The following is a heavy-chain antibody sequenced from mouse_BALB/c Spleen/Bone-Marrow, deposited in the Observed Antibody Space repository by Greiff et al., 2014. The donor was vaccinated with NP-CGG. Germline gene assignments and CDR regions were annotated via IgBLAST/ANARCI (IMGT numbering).Heavy chain of an antibody. J-gene: IGHJ3*01. D-gene: IGHD2-2*01. Sequence: QVQLKQSGAELAKPGASVRMSCKASGYTFTSYWMHRVKQRPGQGLEWIGYINPSTGYTEYTQKFKDKATLTADKSSSTAYMQLSSLTSEDSAVYYCARSRDGYDSFAYWGQGTLVTVSA. CDR2: INPSTGYT. CDR1: GYTFTSYW. V-gene: IGHV1-7*01. CDR3: ARSRDGYDSFAY.